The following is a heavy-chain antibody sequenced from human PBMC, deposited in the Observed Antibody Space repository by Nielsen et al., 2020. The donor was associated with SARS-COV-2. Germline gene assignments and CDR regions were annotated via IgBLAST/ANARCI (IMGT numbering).Heavy chain of an antibody. CDR2: INHSGST. D-gene: IGHD5-18*01. CDR1: GGSFSGYD. V-gene: IGHV4-34*01. J-gene: IGHJ5*02. CDR3: ASGAYTYGYEGNMDR. Sequence: SETLSLTCAVYGGSFSGYDWSWIRQPTGKGLEWIGEINHSGSTNYNPSLKSRVTISVDTSKNQFSLKLSSVTAADTAVYYCASGAYTYGYEGNMDRWGQGTLVTVSS.